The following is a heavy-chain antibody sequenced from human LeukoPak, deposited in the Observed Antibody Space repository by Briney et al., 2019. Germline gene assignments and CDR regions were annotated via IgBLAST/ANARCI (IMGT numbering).Heavy chain of an antibody. Sequence: SETLSLTCTVSGGSISSGGYYWSWIRQHPGKGLEWIGYIYYSGSTNYNPSLKSRVTISVDTSKNQFSLKLSSVTAADTAVYYCARRPGSRWYGGSYFDYWGQGTLVTVSS. CDR1: GGSISSGGYY. D-gene: IGHD4-23*01. V-gene: IGHV4-61*08. CDR3: ARRPGSRWYGGSYFDY. CDR2: IYYSGST. J-gene: IGHJ4*02.